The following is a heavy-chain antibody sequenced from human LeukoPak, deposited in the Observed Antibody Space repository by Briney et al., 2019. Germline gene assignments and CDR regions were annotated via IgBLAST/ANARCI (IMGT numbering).Heavy chain of an antibody. V-gene: IGHV3-43D*03. CDR1: GFTFDDYA. J-gene: IGHJ6*02. D-gene: IGHD2/OR15-2a*01. CDR3: AKGVSPYYYYGMDV. Sequence: GGSLRLSCAASGFTFDDYAMHWVRQAPGKGLEWVSLISWDGGSTYYADSVKGRFTVSRDNSKNSLYLQMNSLRAEDTALYYCAKGVSPYYYYGMDVWGQGTTVTVSS. CDR2: ISWDGGST.